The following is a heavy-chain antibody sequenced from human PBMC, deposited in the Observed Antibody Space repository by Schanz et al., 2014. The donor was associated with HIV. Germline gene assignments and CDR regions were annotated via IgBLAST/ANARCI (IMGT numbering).Heavy chain of an antibody. CDR3: ARAKWPPRSRHFDF. D-gene: IGHD6-13*01. J-gene: IGHJ4*02. Sequence: QVQLQQWGAGLLKPSETLSLTCAVYGASLNGYYWTWIRQPPGKGLEWIGRINHSGSTNYNPSHKSRVTISIDTAKNQFSLKLDSVTAADAAVYYCARAKWPPRSRHFDFWGQGNLVTVSS. CDR1: GASLNGYY. V-gene: IGHV4-34*01. CDR2: INHSGST.